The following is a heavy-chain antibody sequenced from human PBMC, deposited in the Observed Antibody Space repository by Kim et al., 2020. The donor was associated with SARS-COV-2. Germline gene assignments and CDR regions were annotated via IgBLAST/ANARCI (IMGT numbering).Heavy chain of an antibody. J-gene: IGHJ4*02. V-gene: IGHV1-18*01. D-gene: IGHD3-10*01. CDR3: ARQEDGSGSYDY. Sequence: NYAQKLQGRVTMTTDTATSTAYMELRGLRSDDTAVYYCARQEDGSGSYDYWGQGTLVTVSS.